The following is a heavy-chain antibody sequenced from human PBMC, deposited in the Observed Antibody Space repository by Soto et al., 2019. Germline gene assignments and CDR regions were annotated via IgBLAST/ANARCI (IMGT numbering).Heavy chain of an antibody. V-gene: IGHV1-18*01. J-gene: IGHJ5*02. CDR1: SYTFTSYG. D-gene: IGHD3-3*01. CDR3: ARDEVTIGSFDP. Sequence: ASVKVSCKASSYTFTSYGISWVRQAPGQGLEWMGWISAYNGNTNYAQKLQGRVTMTTDTSTSTAYMELRSLRSDDTAVYYCARDEVTIGSFDPWGQGTLVTVSS. CDR2: ISAYNGNT.